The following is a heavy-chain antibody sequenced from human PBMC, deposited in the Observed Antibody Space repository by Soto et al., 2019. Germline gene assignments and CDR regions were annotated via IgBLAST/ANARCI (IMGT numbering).Heavy chain of an antibody. Sequence: GSLRLSCAASGFTFDDYTMHWVRQAPGKGLEWVSLISWDGGSTYYADSVKGRFTISRDNSKNSLYLQMNSLRTEDTALYYCAKDMAAEGPSSYYGMEVWGQGTRVTVSS. CDR3: AKDMAAEGPSSYYGMEV. J-gene: IGHJ6*02. CDR2: ISWDGGST. D-gene: IGHD6-13*01. CDR1: GFTFDDYT. V-gene: IGHV3-43*01.